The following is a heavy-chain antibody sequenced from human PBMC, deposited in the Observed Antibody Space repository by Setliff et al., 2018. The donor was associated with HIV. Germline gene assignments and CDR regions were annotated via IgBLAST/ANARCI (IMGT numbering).Heavy chain of an antibody. J-gene: IGHJ4*02. D-gene: IGHD3-3*01. CDR1: GFTVSNDY. CDR2: IHSGGST. CDR3: VKDVVKFWSGSGALDF. V-gene: IGHV3-66*01. Sequence: GSLRLSCAASGFTVSNDYMSWVRQAPGRGLEWVSVIHSGGSTYYADSVKGRFTISRDNSKNMLYLQMDSLRADDTAVYYCVKDVVKFWSGSGALDFWGPGTLVTVSS.